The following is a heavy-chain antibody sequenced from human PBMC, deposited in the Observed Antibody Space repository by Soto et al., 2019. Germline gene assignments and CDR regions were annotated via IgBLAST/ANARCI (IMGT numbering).Heavy chain of an antibody. D-gene: IGHD1-26*01. CDR3: AREGSGSYLGYYYYGMDV. CDR1: GDSVSSNSAA. V-gene: IGHV6-1*01. Sequence: SQTLSLTCAISGDSVSSNSAAWNWIRQSPSRGLEWLGRTYYRSKWYNDYAVSVKSRITINPDTSKNHFSLQLNSVTPEDTALYYCAREGSGSYLGYYYYGMDVWGQGTTVTVSS. CDR2: TYYRSKWYN. J-gene: IGHJ6*02.